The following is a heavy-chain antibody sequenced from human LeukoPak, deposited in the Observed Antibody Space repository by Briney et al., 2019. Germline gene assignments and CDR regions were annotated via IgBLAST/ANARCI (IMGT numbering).Heavy chain of an antibody. Sequence: SETLSLTCAVYGGSLSGYYWSWIRQPPGKGLEWIGEINHSESTNYNPSLKSRVTISVDTSKNQFSLRLSSVTAADTAVYYCARVLVVGTTCNFDSWGQGTLVTVSS. V-gene: IGHV4-34*01. J-gene: IGHJ4*02. CDR1: GGSLSGYY. D-gene: IGHD2-15*01. CDR3: ARVLVVGTTCNFDS. CDR2: INHSEST.